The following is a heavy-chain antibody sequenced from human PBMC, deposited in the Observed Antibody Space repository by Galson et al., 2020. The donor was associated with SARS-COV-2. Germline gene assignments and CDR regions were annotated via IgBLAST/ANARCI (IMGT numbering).Heavy chain of an antibody. CDR3: ARGRVNLEGYSCSVFDY. CDR2: INHSGST. D-gene: IGHD6-13*01. Sequence: SETLSLTCAVYGGSFSGYYWSWIRQPPGKGLEWIGEINHSGSTNYNPSLKSRVTISVDTSKNQFSLKLSSVTAADTAVYYCARGRVNLEGYSCSVFDYWGQATLVTVSS. CDR1: GGSFSGYY. V-gene: IGHV4-34*01. J-gene: IGHJ4*02.